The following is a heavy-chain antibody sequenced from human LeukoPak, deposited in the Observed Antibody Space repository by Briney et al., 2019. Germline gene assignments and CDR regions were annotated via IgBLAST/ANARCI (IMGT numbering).Heavy chain of an antibody. CDR2: IVVGSGNT. CDR3: AADRSHPRYSYGTHYYGMDV. CDR1: GFTFTSSA. Sequence: SVKVSCKASGFTFTSSAVQWVRQARGQPLEWIGWIVVGSGNTNYAQKFQERVTITRDMSTSTAYMELSSLRSEDTAVYYCAADRSHPRYSYGTHYYGMDVWGKGTTVTVSS. J-gene: IGHJ6*04. V-gene: IGHV1-58*01. D-gene: IGHD5-18*01.